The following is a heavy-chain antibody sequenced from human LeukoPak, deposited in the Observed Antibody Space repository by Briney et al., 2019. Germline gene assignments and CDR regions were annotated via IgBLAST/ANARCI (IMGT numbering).Heavy chain of an antibody. D-gene: IGHD3-22*01. CDR3: AKGGFYYESSHFDY. CDR2: VSSSSGRT. CDR1: GFTFSSYA. J-gene: IGHJ4*02. Sequence: GGSLRLSCTASGFTFSSYAMIWVRQAPGKGLEWVSTVSSSSGRTYYPDSVKGRFTLSRDNSENTLYLQMNSLRAEDTAVYYCAKGGFYYESSHFDYWGQGTLVTVSS. V-gene: IGHV3-23*01.